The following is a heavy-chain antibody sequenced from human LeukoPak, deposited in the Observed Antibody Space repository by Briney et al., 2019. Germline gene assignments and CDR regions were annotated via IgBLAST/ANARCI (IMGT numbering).Heavy chain of an antibody. CDR2: ISYDGSDK. V-gene: IGHV3-30*03. J-gene: IGHJ4*02. CDR1: GFTFSNDG. Sequence: PGGSLRLSCAASGFTFSNDGMHWVRQAPGRGLEGGALISYDGSDKHYADSVKGRFTVSRDNSKNTLYLQMNSLSRDDTAVYYCVGVGGYDSSGFLDYWGQGTLVTVSS. D-gene: IGHD3-22*01. CDR3: VGVGGYDSSGFLDY.